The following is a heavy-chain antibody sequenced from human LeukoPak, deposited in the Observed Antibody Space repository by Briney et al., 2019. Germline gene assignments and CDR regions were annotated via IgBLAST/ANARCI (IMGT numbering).Heavy chain of an antibody. CDR2: INHGGENT. CDR1: GFRFSDYA. V-gene: IGHV3-23*01. Sequence: GGSLRLSCAASGFRFSDYAMNWVRQAPGKGLEWVSSINHGGENTYYADSVKGRFTISRDNSRNTFDLQMNGLRADDTALYYCAKDLWKVTGGFDVWGQGAMVTVSS. J-gene: IGHJ3*01. D-gene: IGHD1-1*01. CDR3: AKDLWKVTGGFDV.